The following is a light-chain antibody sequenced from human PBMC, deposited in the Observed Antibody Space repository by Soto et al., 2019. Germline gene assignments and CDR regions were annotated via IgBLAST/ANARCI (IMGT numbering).Light chain of an antibody. Sequence: QSALTQPASVSGSPGQSVTIPCTGTSSDVGSYNYVSWYQQHPGKAPKLMIFDVTNRPSGVSNRFSGSKSGNSAFLTISGLQTEDEADYYCTSYTTSNTWVFGGGTKLTV. J-gene: IGLJ3*02. CDR1: SSDVGSYNY. CDR2: DVT. V-gene: IGLV2-14*03. CDR3: TSYTTSNTWV.